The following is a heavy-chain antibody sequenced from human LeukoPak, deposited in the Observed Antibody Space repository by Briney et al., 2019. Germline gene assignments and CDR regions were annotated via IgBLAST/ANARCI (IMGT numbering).Heavy chain of an antibody. V-gene: IGHV4-59*01. CDR2: IYYSGST. CDR3: ARLNYYGFDY. Sequence: SETLSLTCTVSGGFISSYYWSWIRQPPGKGLEWIGYIYYSGSTNYNPSLKSRVTISVDTSKNQLSLKVTSVTAADTAVYYCARLNYYGFDYWGQGTLVTFSS. D-gene: IGHD1-26*01. CDR1: GGFISSYY. J-gene: IGHJ4*02.